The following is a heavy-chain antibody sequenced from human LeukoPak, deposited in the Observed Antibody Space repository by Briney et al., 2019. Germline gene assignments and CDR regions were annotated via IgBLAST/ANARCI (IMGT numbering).Heavy chain of an antibody. CDR2: ISSSGGNT. J-gene: IGHJ3*02. D-gene: IGHD5-24*01. V-gene: IGHV3-11*01. CDR1: GFTFSDYY. Sequence: GGSLRLSCAASGFTFSDYYMSWIRQAPGKGLDWVSYISSSGGNTYYADSVKGRFTISRDNAKNSLFLRMNSLRAEDTAVYYCARAIYDGFDIWGQGKMVTVSS. CDR3: ARAIYDGFDI.